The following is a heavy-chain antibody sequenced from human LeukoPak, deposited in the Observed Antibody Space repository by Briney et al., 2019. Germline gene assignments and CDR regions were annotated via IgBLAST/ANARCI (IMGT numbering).Heavy chain of an antibody. J-gene: IGHJ5*02. CDR2: ISSSGSTI. V-gene: IGHV3-48*03. D-gene: IGHD3-10*01. CDR1: GFTFSSYE. CDR3: ARHMVRGVRNWFDP. Sequence: GGSLRLSCAASGFTFSSYEMNWVRQAPGKGLEWVSYISSSGSTIYYADSVKGRFTISRDNAKNSLYLQMNSLRAEDTAVYYCARHMVRGVRNWFDPWGQGTPVTVSS.